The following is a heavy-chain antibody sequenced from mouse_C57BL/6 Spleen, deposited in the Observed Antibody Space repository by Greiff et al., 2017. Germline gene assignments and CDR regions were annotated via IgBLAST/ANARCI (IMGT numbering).Heavy chain of an antibody. Sequence: VQLQESGAELVKPGASVKLSCKASGYTFTEYTIHWVKQRSGQGLEWIGWFYPGSGSIKYNEKFKDKVTLTADKSSRTVYMELSRMTSEDSAVYFSARHAIYYYGSSYDYAMDYWGQGTSVTVSS. CDR1: GYTFTEYT. D-gene: IGHD1-1*01. CDR2: FYPGSGSI. V-gene: IGHV1-62-2*01. CDR3: ARHAIYYYGSSYDYAMDY. J-gene: IGHJ4*01.